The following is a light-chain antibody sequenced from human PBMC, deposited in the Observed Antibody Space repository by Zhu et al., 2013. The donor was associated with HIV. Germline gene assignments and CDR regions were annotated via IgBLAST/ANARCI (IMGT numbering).Light chain of an antibody. CDR3: QQYGSAPLT. J-gene: IGKJ4*01. CDR1: QTLNSPY. Sequence: VMTQSPATLSASPGERVTLSCRATQTLNSPYLAWYQQKPGQSPRLLIYAASSRATGIPDRFSGSGSGTDFTLTISRLEPEDFAVYYCQQYGSAPLTFGGGTTVEIK. CDR2: AAS. V-gene: IGKV3-20*01.